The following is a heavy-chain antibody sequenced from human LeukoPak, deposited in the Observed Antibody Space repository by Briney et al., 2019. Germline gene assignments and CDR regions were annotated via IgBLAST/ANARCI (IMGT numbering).Heavy chain of an antibody. Sequence: GGSLRLSCAASGFTFSSYGMSWVRQAPGKGLEWVSVISGSAGSTYYADSVKGRFTISRDNSKNTLYVQMNSLRAEDTAVYYCARDSTWSGYDYWGQGTLVTVSS. J-gene: IGHJ4*02. V-gene: IGHV3-23*01. D-gene: IGHD3-3*01. CDR3: ARDSTWSGYDY. CDR1: GFTFSSYG. CDR2: ISGSAGST.